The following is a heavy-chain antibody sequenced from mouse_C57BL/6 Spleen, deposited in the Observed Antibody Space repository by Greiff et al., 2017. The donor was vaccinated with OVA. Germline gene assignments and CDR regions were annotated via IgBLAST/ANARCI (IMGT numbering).Heavy chain of an antibody. V-gene: IGHV2-5*01. Sequence: VQLQQSGPGLVQPSQSLSITCTVSGFSLTSYGVHWVRQSPGKGLEWLGVIWRGGSTDYNAAFMSRLSITKDNSKSQVFFKMNRLQADDTAIYYCAKNGYGSSYCAMDYWGQGTSVTVSS. D-gene: IGHD1-1*01. CDR2: IWRGGST. J-gene: IGHJ4*01. CDR1: GFSLTSYG. CDR3: AKNGYGSSYCAMDY.